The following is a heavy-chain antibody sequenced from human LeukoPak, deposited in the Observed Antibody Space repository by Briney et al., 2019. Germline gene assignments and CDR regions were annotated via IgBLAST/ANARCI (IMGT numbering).Heavy chain of an antibody. V-gene: IGHV1-69*13. CDR3: ARDPSWDGYND. D-gene: IGHD5-24*01. J-gene: IGHJ4*02. Sequence: GAAVKVSCKASGGTFSSYAISWVRQAPGQGLEWMGGIIPIFGTANYAQKFQGRVTITADESTSTAYMELSSLRSEDTAVYYCARDPSWDGYNDWGQGTLVTVSS. CDR2: IIPIFGTA. CDR1: GGTFSSYA.